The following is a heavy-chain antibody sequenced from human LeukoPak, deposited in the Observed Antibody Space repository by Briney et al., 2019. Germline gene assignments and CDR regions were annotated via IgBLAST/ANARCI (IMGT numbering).Heavy chain of an antibody. D-gene: IGHD2-2*01. CDR3: ARETDCSSTSCLTAIIDY. CDR2: IKKDGSEK. Sequence: PGGSLRLSCAASGFTFSDYWMSWVRQVPGKGLEWVADIKKDGSEKNEVDSVRGRFTISRDNAKNSLYLQMNSLRAEDTAVYYCARETDCSSTSCLTAIIDYWGQGTLVTVSS. CDR1: GFTFSDYW. J-gene: IGHJ4*02. V-gene: IGHV3-7*01.